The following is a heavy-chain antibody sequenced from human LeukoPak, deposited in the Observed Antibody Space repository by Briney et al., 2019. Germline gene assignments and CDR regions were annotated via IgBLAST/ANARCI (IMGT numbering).Heavy chain of an antibody. CDR1: GFTFSSYG. CDR2: IRYDGSNK. Sequence: GGSLRLSCAASGFTFSSYGMHWVRQAPGKGLEWVAFIRYDGSNKYYADSVKGRFTISRDNSKNTLYLQMNSLRAEDTAVYYCAKDRFWLSAGKDAFYIWGQGKMVSVSS. CDR3: AKDRFWLSAGKDAFYI. V-gene: IGHV3-30*02. D-gene: IGHD3-9*01. J-gene: IGHJ3*02.